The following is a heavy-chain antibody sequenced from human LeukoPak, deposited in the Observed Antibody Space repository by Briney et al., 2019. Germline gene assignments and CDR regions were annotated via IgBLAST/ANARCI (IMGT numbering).Heavy chain of an antibody. CDR1: GFTFSSYA. Sequence: GRSLRLSCASSGFTFSSYAMHWVRQVPGKGLEWVAVISYDGSNKYYADSVKGRFTISRDNSKNTLYLQMNSLRAEDTAVYYCARSREWLVGYFDYWGQGTLVTVSS. D-gene: IGHD6-19*01. CDR3: ARSREWLVGYFDY. CDR2: ISYDGSNK. J-gene: IGHJ4*02. V-gene: IGHV3-30-3*01.